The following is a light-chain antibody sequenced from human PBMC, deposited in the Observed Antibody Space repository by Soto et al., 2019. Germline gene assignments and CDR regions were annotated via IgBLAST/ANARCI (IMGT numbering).Light chain of an antibody. CDR1: TSNLGNYE. CDR2: GNS. CDR3: ASWDRGLQAGV. Sequence: QSVLTQPPSVSAAPGQKVTISCSGSTSNLGNYEVSWYQQLPGTVPKLLIYGNSKRPSGIPDRFSGSKSGTSATLAITGLQTGDEADYYCASWDRGLQAGVFGGGTKLTVL. J-gene: IGLJ2*01. V-gene: IGLV1-51*02.